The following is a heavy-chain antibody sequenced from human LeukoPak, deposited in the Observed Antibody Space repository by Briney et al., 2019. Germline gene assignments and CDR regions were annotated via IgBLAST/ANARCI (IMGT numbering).Heavy chain of an antibody. CDR1: GGSIRSSTYY. V-gene: IGHV4-39*01. Sequence: SETLSLTCTVSGGSIRSSTYYWGWIRQPPGKGLEWIGSISYSGSTYYNPSLKSRITISVDTSKNQFSLRLSSVTAADTAVYCCARGRIQLSLVHVWGQGTLVTVSS. D-gene: IGHD5-18*01. J-gene: IGHJ4*02. CDR2: ISYSGST. CDR3: ARGRIQLSLVHV.